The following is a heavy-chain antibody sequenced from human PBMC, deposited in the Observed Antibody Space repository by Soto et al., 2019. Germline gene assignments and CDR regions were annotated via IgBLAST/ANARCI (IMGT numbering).Heavy chain of an antibody. J-gene: IGHJ4*02. CDR1: GFPFSSYA. V-gene: IGHV3-23*01. CDR3: AKNGNIVVVPAAPDY. D-gene: IGHD2-2*01. CDR2: ISGSGSST. Sequence: PGGSLRLSCAASGFPFSSYAMNWVSKAPGKGLEWVSGISGSGSSTYYADSVKGRFTISRDNSKNTLYLQMNSLRAEDTAVYYCAKNGNIVVVPAAPDYWGQGTLVTVSS.